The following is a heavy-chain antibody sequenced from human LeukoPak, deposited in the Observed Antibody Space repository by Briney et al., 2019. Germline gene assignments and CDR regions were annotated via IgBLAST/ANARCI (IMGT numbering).Heavy chain of an antibody. CDR1: GFTFRTYT. V-gene: IGHV3-23*01. CDR3: AKSRGYCSGGSCFFDY. CDR2: MSGSDDYI. D-gene: IGHD2-15*01. Sequence: GGSLRLSCAASGFTFRTYTMSWVRQAPGKGLEWVSAMSGSDDYIYYADSVKGRFTISRDNSKNTLYLQMNSLRAEDTAVYYCAKSRGYCSGGSCFFDYWGQGTLVTVSS. J-gene: IGHJ4*02.